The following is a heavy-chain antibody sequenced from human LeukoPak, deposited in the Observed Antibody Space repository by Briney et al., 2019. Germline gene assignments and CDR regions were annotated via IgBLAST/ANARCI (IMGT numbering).Heavy chain of an antibody. J-gene: IGHJ4*02. Sequence: GGSLRLSCAASGFTFSTYWMGWVRQAPGKGLEWVAKIKPDGTEKDHVDSVKGRFTISRDNAKNSLYLQLNSLRAEDTAVYYCARSRFYFDYWGQGTLVTVSS. V-gene: IGHV3-7*01. CDR2: IKPDGTEK. CDR1: GFTFSTYW. CDR3: ARSRFYFDY.